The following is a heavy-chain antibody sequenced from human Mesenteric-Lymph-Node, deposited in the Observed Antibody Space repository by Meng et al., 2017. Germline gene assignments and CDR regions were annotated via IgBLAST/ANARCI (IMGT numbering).Heavy chain of an antibody. CDR3: AYSGSYYPDY. Sequence: QVQLQAAGPGLVNPSGTLSLTCAVPGGSISSSNWWSWVRQPPGKGLEWIGEINHSGSTNYNPSLKNRVTISVDTSKNQFSLKLSSVTAADTAVYYCAYSGSYYPDYWGQGTLVTVSS. V-gene: IGHV4-4*02. CDR2: INHSGST. CDR1: GGSISSSNW. D-gene: IGHD1-26*01. J-gene: IGHJ4*02.